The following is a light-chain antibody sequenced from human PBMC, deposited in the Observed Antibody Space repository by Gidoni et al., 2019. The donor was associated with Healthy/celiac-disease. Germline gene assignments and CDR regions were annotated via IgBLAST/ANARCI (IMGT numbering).Light chain of an antibody. J-gene: IGKJ1*01. Sequence: VMPQTPLFSPVTLGQPASISGRSSQSLVHSDGNTYLSWRQQRPGQTPRHLLYKTANRLYGVPDRFSGSGAGKDYLLKISRVEAEDVVVYYCMQATQFPPSFGQGTKVEIK. CDR3: MQATQFPPS. CDR1: QSLVHSDGNTY. V-gene: IGKV2-24*01. CDR2: KTA.